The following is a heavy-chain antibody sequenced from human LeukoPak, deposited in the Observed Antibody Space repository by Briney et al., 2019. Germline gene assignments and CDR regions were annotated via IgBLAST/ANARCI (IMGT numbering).Heavy chain of an antibody. Sequence: SETLSLTCTVSGGSISSYYWSWIRQPPGKGLEWIGYIYYSGSTNYDPSLKSRVTISVDTSKNQFSLKLSSVTAADTAVYYCARETGTDAFDIWGQGTMVTVSS. CDR3: ARETGTDAFDI. CDR2: IYYSGST. CDR1: GGSISSYY. D-gene: IGHD1-1*01. V-gene: IGHV4-59*01. J-gene: IGHJ3*02.